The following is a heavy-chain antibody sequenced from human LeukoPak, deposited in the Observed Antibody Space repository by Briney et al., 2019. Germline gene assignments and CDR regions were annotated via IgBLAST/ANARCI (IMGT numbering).Heavy chain of an antibody. Sequence: GXSLRLSCAASGFNFNDSGMSWVRQAPGKGLEWVSGINWNGRSRGYADSLKGRFTISRDNAKNSLYLQMNSLRAEDTALYYCARPLGITGTTPFDYWGQGTLVTVPS. D-gene: IGHD1-7*01. V-gene: IGHV3-20*04. J-gene: IGHJ4*02. CDR2: INWNGRSR. CDR3: ARPLGITGTTPFDY. CDR1: GFNFNDSG.